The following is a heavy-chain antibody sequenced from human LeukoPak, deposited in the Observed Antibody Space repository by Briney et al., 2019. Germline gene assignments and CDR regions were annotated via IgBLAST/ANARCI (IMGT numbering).Heavy chain of an antibody. J-gene: IGHJ6*03. CDR3: ARLGVVGSYYYYMDV. Sequence: GSLRLSCAASGFTFSSYGMSWVRQAPGKGLEWIGYIYYSGSTNYNPSLKSRVTISVDTSKNQFSLKLSSVTAADTAVYYCARLGVVGSYYYYMDVWGKGTTVTISS. D-gene: IGHD2-15*01. V-gene: IGHV4-59*01. CDR1: GFTFSSYG. CDR2: IYYSGST.